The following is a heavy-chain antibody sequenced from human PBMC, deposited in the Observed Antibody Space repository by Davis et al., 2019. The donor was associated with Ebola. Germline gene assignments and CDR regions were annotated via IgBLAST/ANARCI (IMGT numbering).Heavy chain of an antibody. J-gene: IGHJ6*02. CDR3: ARAAVAGHYYYYYGMDV. Sequence: AASVKVSCKASGGTFSSYAISWVRQAPGQGLEWMGRIIPILGIANYAQKFQGRVTITADKSTSTAYMELSSLRSEDTAVYYCARAAVAGHYYYYYGMDVWGQGTTVTVSS. D-gene: IGHD6-19*01. CDR2: IIPILGIA. V-gene: IGHV1-69*04. CDR1: GGTFSSYA.